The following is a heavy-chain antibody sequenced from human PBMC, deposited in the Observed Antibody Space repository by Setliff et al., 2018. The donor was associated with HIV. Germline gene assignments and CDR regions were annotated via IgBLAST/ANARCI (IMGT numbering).Heavy chain of an antibody. V-gene: IGHV3-9*01. D-gene: IGHD6-13*01. CDR2: IHWNSGTK. CDR1: GFAFSDFA. CDR3: ARGTSGTSWYDFDY. J-gene: IGHJ4*02. Sequence: GGSLRLSCQASGFAFSDFAMHWVRQAPGQGLEWVSSIHWNSGTKGYADSVKGRFIISRDNAKNFVYLQVNSLRAEDTALYYCARGTSGTSWYDFDYWGQGTLVTVSS.